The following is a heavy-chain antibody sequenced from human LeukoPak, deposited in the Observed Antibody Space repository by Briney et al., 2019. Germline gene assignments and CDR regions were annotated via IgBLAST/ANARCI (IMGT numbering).Heavy chain of an antibody. J-gene: IGHJ4*02. D-gene: IGHD5-18*01. CDR2: IIPIFGTA. V-gene: IGHV1-69*05. CDR1: GGTFSGYA. Sequence: GASVKVSCKASGGTFSGYAISWVRQAPGQGLEWMGGIIPIFGTANYAQKFQGRVTITTDESTSTAYMELSSLRSEDTAVYYCARERRYSYGPPYFDYWGQGTLVTVSS. CDR3: ARERRYSYGPPYFDY.